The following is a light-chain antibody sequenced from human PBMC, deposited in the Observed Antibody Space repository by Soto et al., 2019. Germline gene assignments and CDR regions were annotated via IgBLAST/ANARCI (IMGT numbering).Light chain of an antibody. J-gene: IGKJ1*01. CDR1: QSISSY. CDR3: QQYGSSPWT. V-gene: IGKV3-11*01. Sequence: VVTQSPATLSASPGQRVTLSCRASQSISSYLAWYQQRPGQPSRLLIYDASNRATGIPARFSGSGSGTDFTLSVTRLQPEDCAVYYCQQYGSSPWTSGQGTKVDIK. CDR2: DAS.